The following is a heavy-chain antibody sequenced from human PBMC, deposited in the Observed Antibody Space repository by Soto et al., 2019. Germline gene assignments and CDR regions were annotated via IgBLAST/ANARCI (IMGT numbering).Heavy chain of an antibody. V-gene: IGHV1-24*01. CDR1: GYSLTEIS. CDR3: ATESGWYNWFDP. D-gene: IGHD6-19*01. J-gene: IGHJ5*02. Sequence: ASVKVSCKVSGYSLTEISMHWVRQAPGKGLEWMGGFDPEDDETIYAQKFQGRLTMTEDASTDTAYMELSGLRSEDTAVYYCATESGWYNWFDPWGQGTLVTVSS. CDR2: FDPEDDET.